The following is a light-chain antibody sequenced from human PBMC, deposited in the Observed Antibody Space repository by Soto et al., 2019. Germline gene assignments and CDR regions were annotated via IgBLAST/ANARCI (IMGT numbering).Light chain of an antibody. CDR2: EVS. Sequence: QSALTQPASVSGSPGQSITISCTGTSGDVDAFDYVSWYQQHPGKAPKLMIFEVSDRPSGVSDRFSGSKSGSTASLTISGLQAEDEADYFSTSFTSSSTQVFGTGTKLTVL. CDR3: TSFTSSSTQV. J-gene: IGLJ1*01. V-gene: IGLV2-14*01. CDR1: SGDVDAFDY.